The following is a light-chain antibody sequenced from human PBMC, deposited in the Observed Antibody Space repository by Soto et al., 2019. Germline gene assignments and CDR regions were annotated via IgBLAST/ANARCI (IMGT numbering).Light chain of an antibody. V-gene: IGKV1-6*01. J-gene: IGKJ2*01. Sequence: AIQMTQSPSSLSASVGDRVTITCRASQDIRNDLGWYQQKPGKAPQLLIYSAYNLQSGVPSRFSGSGSGTAFALTISSLQPEDIATYYCLQDYNFPYTFGQGTKLEIK. CDR2: SAY. CDR1: QDIRND. CDR3: LQDYNFPYT.